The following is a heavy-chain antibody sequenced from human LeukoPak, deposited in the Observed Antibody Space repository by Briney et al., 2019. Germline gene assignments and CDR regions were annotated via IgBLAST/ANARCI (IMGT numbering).Heavy chain of an antibody. CDR1: GFTFSTFSTYS. V-gene: IGHV3-7*01. Sequence: PGGSLRLSCAASGFTFSTFSTYSMNWVRQAPGKGLEWVANIKQDGSQKYYVDSVKGRFTISRDNAKNSLYLQMNNLRVEDTAIYYCARAFGLLTVYYFDYWGQGTLVTVSS. CDR2: IKQDGSQK. J-gene: IGHJ4*02. CDR3: ARAFGLLTVYYFDY. D-gene: IGHD3/OR15-3a*01.